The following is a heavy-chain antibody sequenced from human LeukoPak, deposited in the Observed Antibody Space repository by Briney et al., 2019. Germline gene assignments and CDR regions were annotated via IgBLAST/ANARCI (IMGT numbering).Heavy chain of an antibody. V-gene: IGHV6-1*01. D-gene: IGHD3-10*01. CDR3: ARAIRLRGLYYHGSGSLFDY. Sequence: SQTLSLTCAISGDSVSSNSAAWNWIRQSPSRGLEWLGRTYYRSKWYNDYAVSVKSRITINPDTSKNQFSLQLNSVTPEDTAVYYCARAIRLRGLYYHGSGSLFDYWGQGTLVTVSS. CDR2: TYYRSKWYN. J-gene: IGHJ4*02. CDR1: GDSVSSNSAA.